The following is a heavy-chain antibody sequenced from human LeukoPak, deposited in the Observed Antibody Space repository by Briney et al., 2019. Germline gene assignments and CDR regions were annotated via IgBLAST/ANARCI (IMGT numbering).Heavy chain of an antibody. CDR3: ARDIAAAGFDY. CDR1: GGSISSYY. Sequence: PPETLSLTCTVSGGSISSYYWSWIRQPPGKGLEWIGYIYYSGSTNYNPSLKSRVTISVDTSKNQFSLKLSSVTAADTAVYYCARDIAAAGFDYWGQGTLVTVSS. CDR2: IYYSGST. V-gene: IGHV4-59*01. J-gene: IGHJ4*02. D-gene: IGHD6-13*01.